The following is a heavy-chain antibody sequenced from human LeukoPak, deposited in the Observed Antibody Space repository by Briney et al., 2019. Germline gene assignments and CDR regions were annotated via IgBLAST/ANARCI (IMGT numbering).Heavy chain of an antibody. V-gene: IGHV7-4-1*02. Sequence: GASVKVSCKASGYTFTSYGISWVRQAPGQGLEWMGWINTNTGNPTYAQGFTGRFVFSLDTSVSTAYLQISSLKAEDTAVYYCARVVVAATDWFDPWGQGTLVTVSS. D-gene: IGHD2-15*01. CDR2: INTNTGNP. J-gene: IGHJ5*02. CDR3: ARVVVAATDWFDP. CDR1: GYTFTSYG.